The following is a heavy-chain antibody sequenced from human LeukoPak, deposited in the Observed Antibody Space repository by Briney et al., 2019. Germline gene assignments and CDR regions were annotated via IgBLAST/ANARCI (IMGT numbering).Heavy chain of an antibody. J-gene: IGHJ3*02. D-gene: IGHD5-18*01. CDR2: ISSSSSYI. Sequence: GGSLRLSCAASGFTFSSYSMNWVRQAPGKGLEWVSSISSSSSYIYYADSVKGRFTISRDNAKNSLYLQMNSLRAEDTAVYYCARVLMVNAFDIWGQRTMVTVSS. CDR1: GFTFSSYS. CDR3: ARVLMVNAFDI. V-gene: IGHV3-21*06.